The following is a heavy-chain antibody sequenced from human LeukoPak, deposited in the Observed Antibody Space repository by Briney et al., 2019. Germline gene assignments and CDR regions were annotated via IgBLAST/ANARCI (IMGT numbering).Heavy chain of an antibody. V-gene: IGHV3-7*01. CDR2: IDQDGSGE. Sequence: GGSLRLSCAASGVIFNQYWMSWVRQAPGRGLEWVANIDQDGSGEHYVDSVEGRFTISRDNARNSLYLQMNSLRAEDTAVYYCARGRFSYDNTGYSSFYYWGQGTLVTVSS. CDR1: GVIFNQYW. D-gene: IGHD3-22*01. CDR3: ARGRFSYDNTGYSSFYY. J-gene: IGHJ4*02.